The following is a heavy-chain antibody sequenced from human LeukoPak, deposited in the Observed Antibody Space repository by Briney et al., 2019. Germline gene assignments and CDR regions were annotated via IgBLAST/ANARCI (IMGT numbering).Heavy chain of an antibody. J-gene: IGHJ4*02. CDR1: GFSFSSYT. CDR3: ADDWGPGSYYGGGFDY. D-gene: IGHD3-10*01. Sequence: GGSLRLSCAASGFSFSSYTMNWVRQAPGKGLEWVSSISGSGVNTHYADSVKGRFTISRDNSKNTLYLQMNSLRAEDTAVYYCADDWGPGSYYGGGFDYWGQGTLVTVSS. V-gene: IGHV3-23*01. CDR2: ISGSGVNT.